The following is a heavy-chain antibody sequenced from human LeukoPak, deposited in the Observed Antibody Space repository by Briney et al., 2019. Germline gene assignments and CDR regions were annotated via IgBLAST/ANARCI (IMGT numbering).Heavy chain of an antibody. CDR2: MYYSGST. CDR1: GVSISSSSNY. J-gene: IGHJ4*02. V-gene: IGHV4-39*07. CDR3: ARGLYCSSTSCPFDY. D-gene: IGHD2-2*01. Sequence: SETLSLTCSVSGVSISSSSNYWGWIRQPPGKGLEWIGSMYYSGSTYYDPSLKSRLTISVDTSKNRFSLKLSSVTAADTAVYYCARGLYCSSTSCPFDYWGQGTLVTVSS.